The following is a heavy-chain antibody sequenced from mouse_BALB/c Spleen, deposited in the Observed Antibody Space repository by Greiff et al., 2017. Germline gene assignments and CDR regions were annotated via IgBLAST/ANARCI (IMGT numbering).Heavy chain of an antibody. D-gene: IGHD2-4*01. CDR1: GFTFSSYA. V-gene: IGHV5-9-4*01. CDR3: ARRRDDYDPCWYFDV. J-gene: IGHJ1*01. Sequence: EVQLVESGGGLVKPGGSLKLSCAASGFTFSSYAMSWVRQSPEKRLEWVAEISSGGSYTYYPDTVTGRFTISRDNAKNTLYLEMSSLRSEDTAMYYCARRRDDYDPCWYFDVWGGGTTVTGSS. CDR2: ISSGGSYT.